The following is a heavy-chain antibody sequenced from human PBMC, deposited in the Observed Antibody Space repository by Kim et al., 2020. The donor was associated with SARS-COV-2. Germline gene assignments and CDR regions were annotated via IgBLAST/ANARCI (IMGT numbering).Heavy chain of an antibody. D-gene: IGHD4-17*01. J-gene: IGHJ3*01. CDR2: T. Sequence: TNYNPPLKSRVTISVDTSKNQFSLKLSSVTAADTAVYYCARHGVYGAMLGWGQGTMVTVSS. CDR3: ARHGVYGAMLG. V-gene: IGHV4-59*08.